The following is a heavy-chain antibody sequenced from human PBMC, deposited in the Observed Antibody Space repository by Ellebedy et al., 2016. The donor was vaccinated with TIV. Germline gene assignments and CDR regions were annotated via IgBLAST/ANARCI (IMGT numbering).Heavy chain of an antibody. D-gene: IGHD3-22*01. CDR3: AKRDSSGYYYARLFDY. Sequence: GESLKISCAASGSTFSIFAMSWVRQAPGKGLEWVSTISASGESTYYAGSATGRFTISRDNAKNTLYRQMNSLRAEDTAVYYCAKRDSSGYYYARLFDYWGQGTLVTVSS. CDR2: ISASGEST. J-gene: IGHJ4*02. CDR1: GSTFSIFA. V-gene: IGHV3-23*01.